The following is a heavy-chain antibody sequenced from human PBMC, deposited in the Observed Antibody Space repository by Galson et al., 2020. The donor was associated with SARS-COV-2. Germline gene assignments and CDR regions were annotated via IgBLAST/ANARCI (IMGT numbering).Heavy chain of an antibody. Sequence: GESLKISCAASGFTFSSYEMNWVRQAPGKGLEWVSYISSSGSTIYYADSVKGRFTISRDNAKNSLYLQMKSLRAEDTAVYYCARESRGYYDRSGNYHKMGIDYWGQGTLVTVSS. V-gene: IGHV3-48*03. CDR3: ARESRGYYDRSGNYHKMGIDY. CDR1: GFTFSSYE. CDR2: ISSSGSTI. J-gene: IGHJ4*02. D-gene: IGHD3-22*01.